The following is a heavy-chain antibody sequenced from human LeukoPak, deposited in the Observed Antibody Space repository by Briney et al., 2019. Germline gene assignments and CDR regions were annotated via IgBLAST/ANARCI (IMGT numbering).Heavy chain of an antibody. Sequence: PGGFLRLSCVASGFTFSNYWMIWVRQAPGKGLEWVANIKQYGSEKYYVDSVKGRFTISRDNTKNSLYVQMNSLRAEDTAVYYCARAKAETSGSIDYWGQGALVTVSS. CDR3: ARAKAETSGSIDY. CDR1: GFTFSNYW. CDR2: IKQYGSEK. J-gene: IGHJ4*02. V-gene: IGHV3-7*01. D-gene: IGHD3-22*01.